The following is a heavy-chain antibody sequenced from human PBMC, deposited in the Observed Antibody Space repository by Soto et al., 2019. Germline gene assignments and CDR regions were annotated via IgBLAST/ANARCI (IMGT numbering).Heavy chain of an antibody. V-gene: IGHV3-23*01. CDR1: GFTFSSYA. CDR2: ITGSGDST. D-gene: IGHD3-22*01. CDR3: AKAISGYDAPLDH. Sequence: EVQLLESGGGLVQPGGSLRLSCAASGFTFSSYAMNWVRQAPGKGLAWVSVITGSGDSTYYADSVKGRFTISRDNSKITLYVQMSSLRAEDTAVYYCAKAISGYDAPLDHWGQGTRVTVSS. J-gene: IGHJ4*02.